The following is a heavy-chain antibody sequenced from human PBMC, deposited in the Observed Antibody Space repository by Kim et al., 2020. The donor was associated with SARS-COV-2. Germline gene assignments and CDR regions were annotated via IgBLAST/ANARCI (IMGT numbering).Heavy chain of an antibody. CDR1: GGSISSDGYY. Sequence: SETLSLTCTVSGGSISSDGYYWSWIRQNPWKGLEWIGYIYYSGSTYYNPSLKSRVTISVDTSKNQYSLKLSSVTAADTAVYYCARVWSQSYYYGSRAFDICGQGTMFTVSS. CDR3: ARVWSQSYYYGSRAFDI. J-gene: IGHJ3*02. V-gene: IGHV4-31*03. D-gene: IGHD3-10*01. CDR2: IYYSGST.